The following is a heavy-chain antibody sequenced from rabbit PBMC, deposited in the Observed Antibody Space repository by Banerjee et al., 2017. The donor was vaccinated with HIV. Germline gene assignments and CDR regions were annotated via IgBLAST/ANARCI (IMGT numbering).Heavy chain of an antibody. CDR3: ARTNTYGYVDYLNFFKL. D-gene: IGHD6-1*01. J-gene: IGHJ4*01. Sequence: YASWAKGRFTISKTSSTTVTLQLTSLTAADTATYFCARTNTYGYVDYLNFFKLWGQGTLVTVS. V-gene: IGHV1S40*01.